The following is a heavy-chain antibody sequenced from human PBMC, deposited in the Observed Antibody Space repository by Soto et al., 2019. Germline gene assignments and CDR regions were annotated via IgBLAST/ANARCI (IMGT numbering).Heavy chain of an antibody. CDR3: ATLPPRIEVVVTPIPT. CDR2: IYHTGST. D-gene: IGHD2-21*02. CDR1: GASISSTYW. V-gene: IGHV4-4*02. Sequence: QVQLRESGPGLVKPSGTLSLTCVVSGASISSTYWWSWVRQPPGKGLEGIGEIYHTGSTKYNPSLKSRVTISIDKSNNEFSLKLNSVTAADTAVYYCATLPPRIEVVVTPIPTWGQGILVTVSS. J-gene: IGHJ5*02.